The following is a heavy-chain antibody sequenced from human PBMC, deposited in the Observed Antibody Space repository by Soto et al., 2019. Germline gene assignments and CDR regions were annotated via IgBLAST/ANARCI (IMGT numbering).Heavy chain of an antibody. CDR1: GFTFSSYG. Sequence: QVQLVESGGGVVHPGRSLRLSCAASGFTFSSYGMHWVRQAPGKGLEWVAVIWYDGSNKYYADSVKGRFTISRDNSKNTLYLQMNSLRAEDTAVYYCARDTARAMVRIYYGMDVWGQGTTVTVSS. J-gene: IGHJ6*02. CDR2: IWYDGSNK. D-gene: IGHD3-10*01. CDR3: ARDTARAMVRIYYGMDV. V-gene: IGHV3-33*01.